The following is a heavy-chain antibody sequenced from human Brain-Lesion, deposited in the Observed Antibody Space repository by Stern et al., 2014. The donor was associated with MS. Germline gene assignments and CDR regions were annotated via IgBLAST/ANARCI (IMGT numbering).Heavy chain of an antibody. Sequence: EMQLVESGAEVKKPGESLKISCKGSGYRFTSNWIGWVRQMPGKGLEWMGSIWPGDSDTRYSPSFQGQVTISADKSISTAYLQWSSLQASDTAMYYCARRGDSSSSGFDYWGQGTLVIVSS. D-gene: IGHD6-6*01. CDR2: IWPGDSDT. V-gene: IGHV5-51*01. CDR1: GYRFTSNW. CDR3: ARRGDSSSSGFDY. J-gene: IGHJ4*02.